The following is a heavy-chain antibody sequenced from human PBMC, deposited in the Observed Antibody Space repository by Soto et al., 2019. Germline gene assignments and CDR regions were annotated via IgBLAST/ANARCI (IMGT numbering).Heavy chain of an antibody. Sequence: GGSLRLSCAASGFTVSSNCMSWVRQAPGKGLEWVSVINSGGNTYYTDSVKGRFAISRDNSKNTLYLQMNSLRAEDTAVYYCARVPTIFGVVTTYYGMDVWGQGTTVTVSS. D-gene: IGHD3-3*01. V-gene: IGHV3-53*01. CDR3: ARVPTIFGVVTTYYGMDV. J-gene: IGHJ6*02. CDR2: INSGGNT. CDR1: GFTVSSNC.